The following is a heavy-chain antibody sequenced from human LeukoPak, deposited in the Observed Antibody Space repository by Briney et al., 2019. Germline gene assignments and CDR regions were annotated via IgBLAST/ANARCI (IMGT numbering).Heavy chain of an antibody. V-gene: IGHV1-46*01. CDR3: AREGSSGQLL. CDR1: AYXFANYY. J-gene: IGHJ3*01. D-gene: IGHD3-22*01. CDR2: INPSGGST. Sequence: GASVKVSCKASAYXFANYYLHWVRQAPGQGLEWMGIINPSGGSTSYAQKFQGRVTMTRDTSTSTVYMELSSLRSEDTAVYYCAREGSSGQLLWGQGSMVTVSS.